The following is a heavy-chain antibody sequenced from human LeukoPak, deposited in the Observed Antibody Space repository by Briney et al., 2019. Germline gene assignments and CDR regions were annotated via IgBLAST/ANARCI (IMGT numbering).Heavy chain of an antibody. J-gene: IGHJ4*02. CDR2: ISSSSSFI. D-gene: IGHD5-12*01. CDR3: ARTPSGYDFFDY. CDR1: GFTFSHYS. Sequence: GGALRLSCAVSGFTFSHYSMTWVRQAPGEGLEWVSSISSSSSFIYYADSVKGRFTISRDNAKKSLYLQMNSLRAEDTAVYYCARTPSGYDFFDYWGQGTLVTVSS. V-gene: IGHV3-21*01.